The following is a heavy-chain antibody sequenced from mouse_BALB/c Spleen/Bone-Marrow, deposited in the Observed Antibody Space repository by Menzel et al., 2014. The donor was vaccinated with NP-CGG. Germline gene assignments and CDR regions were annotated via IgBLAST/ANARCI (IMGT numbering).Heavy chain of an antibody. V-gene: IGHV1-7*01. CDR2: INPSTGYT. D-gene: IGHD1-1*01. Sequence: VQLQQSGAELAKPGASVTMSCKASGYTFTSYWMHWVKQRPGQGLEWIGYINPSTGYTEYNQKFKDKATLTADKSSSTAYMQLSSLTSEDSAVYYCARQITTVDYAMDYWGQGTSVTVSS. CDR1: GYTFTSYW. J-gene: IGHJ4*01. CDR3: ARQITTVDYAMDY.